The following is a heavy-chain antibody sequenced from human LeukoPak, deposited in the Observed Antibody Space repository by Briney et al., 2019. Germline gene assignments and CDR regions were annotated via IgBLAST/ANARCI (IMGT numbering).Heavy chain of an antibody. CDR3: ARVRKDYDSSGYYSLGFDY. J-gene: IGHJ4*02. V-gene: IGHV1-46*01. D-gene: IGHD3-22*01. Sequence: ASVKVSCKASGYTFTSYYMHWVRQAPGQGLEWMGIINPSGGSTSYAQKFQGRVTMTRDTSTSTVYMELSSLRSEYTAVYYCARVRKDYDSSGYYSLGFDYWGQGTLVTVSS. CDR1: GYTFTSYY. CDR2: INPSGGST.